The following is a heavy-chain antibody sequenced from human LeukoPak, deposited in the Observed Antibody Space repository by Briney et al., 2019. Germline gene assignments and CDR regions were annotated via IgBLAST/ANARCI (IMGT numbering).Heavy chain of an antibody. D-gene: IGHD4-17*01. Sequence: VKVSCKASGGTFSSYAISWVRQAPGQGLEWMGGIIPIFGTANYAQKFQGRVTITADESTSTAYMELSGLRSEDTAVYYCARDRPPMTTRVWFDPWGQGTLVTVSS. J-gene: IGHJ5*02. CDR3: ARDRPPMTTRVWFDP. CDR1: GGTFSSYA. CDR2: IIPIFGTA. V-gene: IGHV1-69*01.